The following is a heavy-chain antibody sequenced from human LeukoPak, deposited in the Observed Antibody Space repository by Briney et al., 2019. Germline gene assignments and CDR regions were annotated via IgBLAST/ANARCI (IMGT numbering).Heavy chain of an antibody. D-gene: IGHD5-24*01. J-gene: IGHJ4*02. CDR1: GYTFTSYD. CDR2: MNPNSGNT. CDR3: ARGREMATIKFFFSVANTGSFDY. V-gene: IGHV1-8*01. Sequence: ASVKVSCKASGYTFTSYDINWVRQATGQGLEWMGWMNPNSGNTGYAQKFQGRVTMTRNTSISTAYMQLSSLRSEDTAVYYCARGREMATIKFFFSVANTGSFDYWGQGTLVTVSS.